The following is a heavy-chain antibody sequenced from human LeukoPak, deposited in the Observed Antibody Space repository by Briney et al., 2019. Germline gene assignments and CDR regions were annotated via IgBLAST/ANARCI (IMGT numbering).Heavy chain of an antibody. CDR2: IYYSGST. CDR3: ARHWAIVVVPAAMPPWFDP. V-gene: IGHV4-59*08. Sequence: SETLSLTCTVSGGSISSHYWSWIRQSPGKGLEWIGYIYYSGSTNYNPSLKSRVTISVDTSKNQFSLKLSSVTAADTAVYYCARHWAIVVVPAAMPPWFDPWGQGTLVTVSS. CDR1: GGSISSHY. J-gene: IGHJ5*02. D-gene: IGHD2-2*01.